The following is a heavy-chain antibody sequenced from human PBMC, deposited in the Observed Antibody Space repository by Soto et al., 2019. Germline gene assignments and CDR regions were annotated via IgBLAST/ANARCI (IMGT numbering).Heavy chain of an antibody. CDR1: GFTVSNYW. J-gene: IGHJ6*02. D-gene: IGHD3-3*01. V-gene: IGHV3-74*01. Sequence: PGGSLRLSCAASGFTVSNYWMNWVRQAPGKGLVWVSHIKNDGTTSYADSVEGRFTVSRDDAKNSFYLQMNSLRADDTAVYYCARDRGKEGLKFLEWFGGMDVWGHGTTVTVSS. CDR2: IKNDGTT. CDR3: ARDRGKEGLKFLEWFGGMDV.